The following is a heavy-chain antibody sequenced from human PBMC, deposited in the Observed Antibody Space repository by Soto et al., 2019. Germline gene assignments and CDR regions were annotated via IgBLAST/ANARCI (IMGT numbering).Heavy chain of an antibody. Sequence: GSLRLSCAAYGFTLSSYGMHWVRQAQGKGMEWVAVISYDGSNKYYADSVKGRFTISRDNSKNTLYLQMNSLRAEDTAVYYCAKGRVIYDILTGYYPFDYWGQGTLVTVSS. V-gene: IGHV3-30*18. CDR1: GFTLSSYG. J-gene: IGHJ4*02. CDR2: ISYDGSNK. CDR3: AKGRVIYDILTGYYPFDY. D-gene: IGHD3-9*01.